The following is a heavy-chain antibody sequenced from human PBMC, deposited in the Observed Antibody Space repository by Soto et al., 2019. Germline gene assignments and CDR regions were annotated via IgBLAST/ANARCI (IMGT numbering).Heavy chain of an antibody. CDR3: ARGFYYDFWSGYPRAGYYGMDV. CDR2: IWYDGSNK. V-gene: IGHV3-33*01. D-gene: IGHD3-3*01. J-gene: IGHJ6*02. CDR1: GFTFSSYG. Sequence: QVQLVESGGGVVQPGRSLRLSCAASGFTFSSYGMHWVRQAPGKGLEWVAVIWYDGSNKYYADSVKGRFTISRDNSKNTLYLQMNSLRAEDTAVYYCARGFYYDFWSGYPRAGYYGMDVWGQGTTVIVSS.